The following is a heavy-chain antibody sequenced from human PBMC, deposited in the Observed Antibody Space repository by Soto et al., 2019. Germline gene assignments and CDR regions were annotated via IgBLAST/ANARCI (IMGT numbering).Heavy chain of an antibody. V-gene: IGHV3-30-3*01. Sequence: GGSLRLSCAASGFTFSSYAMHWVRQAPGKGLEWVAVISYDGSNKYYADSVKGRFTISRDNSKNTLYLQMNSLRAEDTAVYYCARVRYAFDIWGQGTMVTVSS. J-gene: IGHJ3*02. CDR1: GFTFSSYA. CDR3: ARVRYAFDI. CDR2: ISYDGSNK.